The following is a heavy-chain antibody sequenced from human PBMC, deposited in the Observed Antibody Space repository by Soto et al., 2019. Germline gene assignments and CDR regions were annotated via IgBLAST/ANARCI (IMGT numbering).Heavy chain of an antibody. CDR2: VFYTGFT. Sequence: SETLSLTCAVSGASISGSYYYWAWLRQSPGKGPEWIGSVFYTGFTSYNPSLESRVSVSVDTSKNQFSLKLSSVTAADTAVYYCARAPGYSSSWTFDYWGQGTLVTVSS. CDR3: ARAPGYSSSWTFDY. J-gene: IGHJ4*02. D-gene: IGHD6-13*01. V-gene: IGHV4-39*01. CDR1: GASISGSYYY.